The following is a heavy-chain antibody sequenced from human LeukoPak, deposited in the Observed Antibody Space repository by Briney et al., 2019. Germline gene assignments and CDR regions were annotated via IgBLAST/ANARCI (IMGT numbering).Heavy chain of an antibody. CDR3: ARWIAVAGSRAWLDP. V-gene: IGHV3-21*01. J-gene: IGHJ5*02. D-gene: IGHD6-19*01. CDR1: GFTFSSYS. CDR2: ISSSSSYI. Sequence: PGGSLRLSCAASGFTFSSYSMNWVRQAPGKGLEWVSSISSSSSYIYYADSVKGRFTISRDNAKNSLYLQMNSLRAEDTAVYYCARWIAVAGSRAWLDPWGQGTLVTVSS.